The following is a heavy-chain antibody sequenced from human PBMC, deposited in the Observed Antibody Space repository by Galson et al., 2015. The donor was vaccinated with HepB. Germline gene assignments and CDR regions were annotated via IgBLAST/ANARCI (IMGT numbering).Heavy chain of an antibody. J-gene: IGHJ4*02. D-gene: IGHD2-2*02. CDR1: GFTFSSYA. Sequence: SLRLSCAASGFTFSSYAMSWVRQAPGKGLEWVSAISGSGGSTYYADSVKGRFTISRDNSKNTLYLQMNSLRAEDMAVYYCAKDLVWGRYCSSTSCYSYFDYWGQGTLVTVSS. CDR2: ISGSGGST. V-gene: IGHV3-23*01. CDR3: AKDLVWGRYCSSTSCYSYFDY.